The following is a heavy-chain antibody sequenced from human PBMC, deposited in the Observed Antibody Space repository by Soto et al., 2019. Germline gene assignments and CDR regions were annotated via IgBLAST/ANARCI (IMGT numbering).Heavy chain of an antibody. D-gene: IGHD3-10*01. Sequence: SETLSLTCTVSGGSVSSGSYYWSWSRQPPGKGLEWIGSIYYSGSTNYNPSLQSRVTISLDTSKNQFSLKLISVTAADTAVYYCARGRVPGTWGQGTLVTVSS. CDR2: IYYSGST. CDR1: GGSVSSGSYY. CDR3: ARGRVPGT. J-gene: IGHJ5*02. V-gene: IGHV4-61*01.